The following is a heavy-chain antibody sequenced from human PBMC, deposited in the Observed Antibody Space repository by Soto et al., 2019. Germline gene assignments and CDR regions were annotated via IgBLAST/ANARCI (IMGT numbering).Heavy chain of an antibody. Sequence: QVQLVESGGGVVQPGRSLRLSCAASGFTFSSYGMHWVRQAPGKGLEWVAVISNDGSNKYYADSVKGRFTISRDNSKNTLYLKMTSLRAEDTAVYYCATQITVDAFDIWGQGTMVTVAS. CDR2: ISNDGSNK. J-gene: IGHJ3*02. CDR1: GFTFSSYG. V-gene: IGHV3-30*03. D-gene: IGHD3-10*01. CDR3: ATQITVDAFDI.